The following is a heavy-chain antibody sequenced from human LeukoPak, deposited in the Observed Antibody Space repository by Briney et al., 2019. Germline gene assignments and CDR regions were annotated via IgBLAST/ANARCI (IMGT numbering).Heavy chain of an antibody. Sequence: ASVKVSCKASGYTFARYYIHWVRQAPGQGLEWMGIINPSGGSTRYAQKFQGRVTMTRDTSTSTVYMELSSLRSDDTAVYYCARGGYYDSSGSFDPWGQGTLLTVSS. CDR1: GYTFARYY. CDR2: INPSGGST. D-gene: IGHD3-22*01. CDR3: ARGGYYDSSGSFDP. J-gene: IGHJ5*02. V-gene: IGHV1-46*01.